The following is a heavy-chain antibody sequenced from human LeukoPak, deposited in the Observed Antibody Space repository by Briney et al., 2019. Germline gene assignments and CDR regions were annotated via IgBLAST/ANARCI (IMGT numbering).Heavy chain of an antibody. CDR3: ARGPNWGFDY. D-gene: IGHD7-27*01. V-gene: IGHV4-34*01. J-gene: IGHJ4*02. Sequence: SETLSLTCAVYGGSFSGYYWSWIRQPPGKGLEWIGEINHSGSTSYNPSLKSRVTISVDTSKNQFSLKLSSVTAADTAVFYCARGPNWGFDYWGQGTLVTVSS. CDR2: INHSGST. CDR1: GGSFSGYY.